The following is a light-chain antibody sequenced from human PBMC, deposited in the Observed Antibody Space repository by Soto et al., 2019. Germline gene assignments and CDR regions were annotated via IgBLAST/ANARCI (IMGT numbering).Light chain of an antibody. CDR3: QQYGSSSFT. CDR2: GAS. Sequence: EIVLTQSPATLSLSPGEGATLSCRASHSVASTYLAWYQQKPGLAPRLIIYGASNRASGTPDRFSGGGSGTDFTHTISRLEPEDFAVYYCQQYGSSSFTFGQGTKLEIK. V-gene: IGKV3-20*01. J-gene: IGKJ2*01. CDR1: HSVASTY.